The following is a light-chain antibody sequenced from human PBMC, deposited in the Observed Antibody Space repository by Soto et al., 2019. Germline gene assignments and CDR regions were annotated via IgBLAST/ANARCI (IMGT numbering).Light chain of an antibody. Sequence: DVVMTQSPLSLPVTLGQPASISCKSTEGLEYNDGNTYLNWFQQRPGQSPRRLIYKVSTRDSGVPDRFSGGGSGTDVTLRISRVEAEDVGFYFCMQGRHWPYTFGQGTNLEIK. J-gene: IGKJ2*01. CDR1: EGLEYNDGNTY. CDR2: KVS. V-gene: IGKV2-30*01. CDR3: MQGRHWPYT.